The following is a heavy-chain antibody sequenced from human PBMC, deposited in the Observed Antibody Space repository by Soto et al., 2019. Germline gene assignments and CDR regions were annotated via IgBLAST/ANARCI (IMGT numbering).Heavy chain of an antibody. CDR2: VSTSGRST. Sequence: PGGSLRLSCSASGFIFSESTIYWVRQVPGKGLEAISAVSTSGRSTYYADSVKDRFTISRDNSKNTLFLQMGSLRPEDTDIFYCVKQAKGLDGVAFDYWGQGTQVTVSS. J-gene: IGHJ4*02. V-gene: IGHV3-64D*06. D-gene: IGHD2-15*01. CDR1: GFIFSEST. CDR3: VKQAKGLDGVAFDY.